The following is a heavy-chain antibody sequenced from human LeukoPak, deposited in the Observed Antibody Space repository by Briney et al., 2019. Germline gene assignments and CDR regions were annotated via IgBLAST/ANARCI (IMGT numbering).Heavy chain of an antibody. J-gene: IGHJ6*02. CDR2: INPNGGGT. Sequence: ASVKVSCKASGYTFTGYYMHWVRQAPGQGLEWVGCINPNGGGTKYAQKFQGRVTMTRDTSISTAYMKLSRLRSDDTAVYYCARVGSGYDLGMDVWGQGTTVTVSS. V-gene: IGHV1-2*02. D-gene: IGHD5-12*01. CDR3: ARVGSGYDLGMDV. CDR1: GYTFTGYY.